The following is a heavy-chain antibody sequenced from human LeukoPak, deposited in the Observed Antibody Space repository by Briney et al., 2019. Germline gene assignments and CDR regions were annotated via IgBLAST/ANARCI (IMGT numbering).Heavy chain of an antibody. V-gene: IGHV4-34*01. Sequence: PSETLSLTCAVYGGSFSGYYWSWIRQPPGEGLEWIGEINHSGSTNYNPSLKSRVTISVDTSKNQFSLKLSSVTAADTAVYYCARELAVVVPAAIGWFDPWGQGTLVTVSS. D-gene: IGHD2-2*02. CDR1: GGSFSGYY. CDR2: INHSGST. J-gene: IGHJ5*02. CDR3: ARELAVVVPAAIGWFDP.